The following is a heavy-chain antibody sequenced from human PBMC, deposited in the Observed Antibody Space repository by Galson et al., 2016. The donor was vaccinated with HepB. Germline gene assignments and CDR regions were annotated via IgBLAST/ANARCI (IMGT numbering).Heavy chain of an antibody. CDR1: GFTFSSYS. D-gene: IGHD3-10*01. Sequence: SLRLSCAASGFTFSSYSMNWVRQAPGKGLEWVSSISSGSTYIYYADSMKGRFTISRDNAKNSLYLQMNSLRAEETAVYYCARDALGVRGIGGMDVWGQGTTVTVSS. CDR3: ARDALGVRGIGGMDV. V-gene: IGHV3-21*01. J-gene: IGHJ6*02. CDR2: ISSGSTYI.